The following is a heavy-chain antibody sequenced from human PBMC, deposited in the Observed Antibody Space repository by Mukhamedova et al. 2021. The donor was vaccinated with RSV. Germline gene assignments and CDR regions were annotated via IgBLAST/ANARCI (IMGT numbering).Heavy chain of an antibody. CDR2: INTGGFST. V-gene: IGHV3-74*01. CDR3: AREGITLDV. J-gene: IGHJ6*02. D-gene: IGHD5-24*01. Sequence: ISRINTGGFSTYYADSVRGRFTISRDNAKNTLYLQMNSLRGEVTGVYYCAREGITLDVWGQGTTVTVSS.